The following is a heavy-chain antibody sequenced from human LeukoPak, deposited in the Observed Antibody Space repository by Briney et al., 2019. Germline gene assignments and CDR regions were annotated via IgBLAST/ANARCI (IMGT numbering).Heavy chain of an antibody. J-gene: IGHJ4*02. CDR3: ATGRFYASV. V-gene: IGHV4-59*01. CDR2: IHYTGTT. Sequence: SETLTLTCTISGGSFSSYYWTWIRQPPGKGLEWIGYIHYTGTTNYNPSLKSRVIILVNTSKKQFSMKRTSVTAADTAVYYCATGRFYASVWGQGTLVTVSS. CDR1: GGSFSSYY. D-gene: IGHD3-10*01.